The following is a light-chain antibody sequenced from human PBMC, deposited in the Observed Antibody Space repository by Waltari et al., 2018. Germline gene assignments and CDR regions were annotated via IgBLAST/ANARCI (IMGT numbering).Light chain of an antibody. CDR2: SNN. J-gene: IGLJ2*01. Sequence: QSVLTQPPSASGTPGQRVTISCSGSSSNIGRNYVYCYQQLPGTAPKLRIYSNNRLPSGVPARFSGSKSGTSASLAISGLRSEDEADYYCAAWDDSLSGVVFGGGTKLTVL. CDR1: SSNIGRNY. CDR3: AAWDDSLSGVV. V-gene: IGLV1-47*02.